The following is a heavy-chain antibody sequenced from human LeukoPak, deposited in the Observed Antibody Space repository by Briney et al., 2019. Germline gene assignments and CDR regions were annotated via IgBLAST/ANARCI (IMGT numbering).Heavy chain of an antibody. Sequence: GGSLRLSCAASGFTFSNAWMSWVRQAPGKGLEWVGRIKSKTDGGTTDYAAPVKGRFTISRDDSKNTLYLQMNSLKTEDTAVYYCTTASGSGSYYYYYYYMDVWGKGTTVTISS. V-gene: IGHV3-15*01. CDR3: TTASGSGSYYYYYYYMDV. CDR1: GFTFSNAW. D-gene: IGHD3-10*01. CDR2: IKSKTDGGTT. J-gene: IGHJ6*03.